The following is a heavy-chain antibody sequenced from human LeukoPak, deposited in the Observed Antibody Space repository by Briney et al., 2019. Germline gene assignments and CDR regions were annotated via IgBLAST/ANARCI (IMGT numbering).Heavy chain of an antibody. Sequence: SETLSLTCTVSGGSISSYYWSWIRQPPGKGLEWIGYVYYSGSTNYNPSLKSRVTISVDTSKNQFSLKLSSVTAADTAVYYCARLYSSSAYGDYWGQGTPVTVSS. J-gene: IGHJ4*02. D-gene: IGHD6-6*01. CDR1: GGSISSYY. CDR2: VYYSGST. V-gene: IGHV4-59*01. CDR3: ARLYSSSAYGDY.